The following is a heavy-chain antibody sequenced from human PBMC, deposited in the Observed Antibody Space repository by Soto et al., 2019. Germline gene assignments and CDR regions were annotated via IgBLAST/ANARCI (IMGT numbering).Heavy chain of an antibody. D-gene: IGHD4-4*01. CDR2: RKHDGSVQ. J-gene: IGHJ4*02. CDR3: ARATYSNAWYRFDL. V-gene: IGHV3-7*03. Sequence: QLVESGGGLVQPGGSLRLSCEASGFTFSGYWMSWVRQAPGKGLGWVADRKHDGSVQYYVDAVKGRFTISRDNAKKLLYLQMNGLRAEDTALYYCARATYSNAWYRFDLWGQGTLVTVSS. CDR1: GFTFSGYW.